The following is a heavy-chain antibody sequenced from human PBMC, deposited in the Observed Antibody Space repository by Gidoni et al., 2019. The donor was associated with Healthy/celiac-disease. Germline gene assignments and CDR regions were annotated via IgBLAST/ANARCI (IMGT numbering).Heavy chain of an antibody. D-gene: IGHD3-10*01. CDR2: VNPNSGGT. Sequence: QVQLVQSGAEVKKPGASVKVSCKASGYTFTDYYVHWVRQAPGQGLEWMGWVNPNSGGTNYAQQFRGLVTMTRDTSINTAYMELRSLKVDDTPAYFCARATMFRGVITTSFDFWGQGSAVTVSS. J-gene: IGHJ4*02. CDR1: GYTFTDYY. CDR3: ARATMFRGVITTSFDF. V-gene: IGHV1-2*04.